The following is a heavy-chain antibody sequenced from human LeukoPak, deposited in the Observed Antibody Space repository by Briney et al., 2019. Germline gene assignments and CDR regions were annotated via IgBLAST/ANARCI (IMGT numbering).Heavy chain of an antibody. J-gene: IGHJ3*02. CDR1: GVSISSGSYN. CDR3: AKGTRVAGAFDI. D-gene: IGHD1-14*01. CDR2: IYTTKCT. V-gene: IGHV4-61*02. Sequence: SETLSLTCTVSGVSISSGSYNWNWIRQPAGKGLEWIGRIYTTKCTNYNPSLKSRVTISVDTSKNQVSLNLSSVTAADTAMYYCAKGTRVAGAFDIWGQGTMVTVSS.